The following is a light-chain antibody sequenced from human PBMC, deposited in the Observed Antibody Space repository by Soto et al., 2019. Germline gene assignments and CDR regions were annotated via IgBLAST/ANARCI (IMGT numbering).Light chain of an antibody. V-gene: IGLV2-14*03. CDR1: SSDVGSYNY. CDR2: DVS. CDR3: TSYITAGTYV. Sequence: QSALTQPASVSGSPGQSITISCTGTSSDVGSYNYVSWYQQHPGKAPKLMIYDVSNRPSGVSDRFSGSKSGNTASLTISGLQAEDEADYYCTSYITAGTYVFGTGTKVTVL. J-gene: IGLJ1*01.